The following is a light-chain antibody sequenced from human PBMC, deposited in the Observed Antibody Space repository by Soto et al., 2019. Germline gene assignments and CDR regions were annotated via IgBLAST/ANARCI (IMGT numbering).Light chain of an antibody. CDR2: KAS. V-gene: IGKV1-5*03. CDR1: QSISSW. Sequence: DIQMTQSPSTLSASVGDRVTITCRASQSISSWLAWYQQKPGKAPKLLIYKASSLQTGVPSRFSGSGSGTEFTLTISSLQPDDFATYYCQQSDSRWTFGQGTKVEIK. J-gene: IGKJ1*01. CDR3: QQSDSRWT.